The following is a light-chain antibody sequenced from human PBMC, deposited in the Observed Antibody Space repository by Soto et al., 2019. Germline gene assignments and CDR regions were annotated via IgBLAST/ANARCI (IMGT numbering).Light chain of an antibody. V-gene: IGKV3-15*01. Sequence: EIVMTQSPATLSVSPGERATLSCRASQSVSSNLAWYQQKPGQAPRLLIYGASTRATGIPARFSGSGSGTAFTLTISSLQSEDFAVYYCQQYNNWPPWTCGQGTKVDIK. CDR1: QSVSSN. CDR3: QQYNNWPPWT. CDR2: GAS. J-gene: IGKJ1*01.